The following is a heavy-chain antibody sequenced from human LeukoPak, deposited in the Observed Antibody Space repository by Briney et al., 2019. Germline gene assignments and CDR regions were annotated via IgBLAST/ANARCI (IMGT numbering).Heavy chain of an antibody. V-gene: IGHV3-30-3*01. D-gene: IGHD3-10*01. CDR2: ISYDGRNK. Sequence: GGSLRLSCAVPGFAFSNYAMHWVRQAPGKGLEWVTFISYDGRNKYYADSVKGRFTISRDNSKNTLYLQMNSLRTEDTAMYYCAREEGYYGSGNYYNVYPFDYWGQGALVTVSS. CDR1: GFAFSNYA. CDR3: AREEGYYGSGNYYNVYPFDY. J-gene: IGHJ4*02.